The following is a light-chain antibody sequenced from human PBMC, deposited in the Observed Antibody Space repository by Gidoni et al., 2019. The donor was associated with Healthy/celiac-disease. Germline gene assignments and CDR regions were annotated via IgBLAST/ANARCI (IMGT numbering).Light chain of an antibody. Sequence: IQLTQSPSSLSASVGDRVTITCQASQSISSYLNWYQQKPGKAPKLLIYAASSLQSGVPSRFSGSGSGTDFTLTISSLQPEDFATYYCQQSYSTPSFGQGTQLDIK. J-gene: IGKJ2*03. CDR1: QSISSY. V-gene: IGKV1-39*01. CDR3: QQSYSTPS. CDR2: AAS.